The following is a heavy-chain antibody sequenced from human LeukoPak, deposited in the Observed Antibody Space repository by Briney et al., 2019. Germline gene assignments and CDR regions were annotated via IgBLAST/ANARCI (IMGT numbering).Heavy chain of an antibody. CDR1: GFSFSSYW. D-gene: IGHD5/OR15-5a*01. CDR2: IKNDGSRA. Sequence: GGSLRLSCAASGFSFSSYWMHWVRQSPGKGLVWMSRIKNDGSRASYADSVKGRFTISRDNAQNTLFLQLNGLRAEDTAVYYWVREHVLAEYFDYWGQGALVTVSS. V-gene: IGHV3-74*01. J-gene: IGHJ4*02. CDR3: VREHVLAEYFDY.